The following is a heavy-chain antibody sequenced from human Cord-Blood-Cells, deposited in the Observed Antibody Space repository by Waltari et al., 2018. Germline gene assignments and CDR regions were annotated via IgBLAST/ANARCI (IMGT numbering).Heavy chain of an antibody. V-gene: IGHV1-2*02. CDR3: ARDGGYNAFDI. Sequence: QVQLVQSGAEVKKPGASVKVSCKASGYTFTGYYMHWVRQAPGQGLEWMGWINPNRGGTNYAQKFQGRVTMTRDTSISTAYMELSRLRSDDTAVYYCARDGGYNAFDIWGQGTMVTVSS. J-gene: IGHJ3*02. CDR1: GYTFTGYY. D-gene: IGHD3-10*01. CDR2: INPNRGGT.